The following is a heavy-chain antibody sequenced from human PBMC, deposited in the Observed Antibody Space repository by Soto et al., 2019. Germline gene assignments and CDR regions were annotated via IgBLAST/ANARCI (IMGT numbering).Heavy chain of an antibody. CDR2: IHHSGST. CDR3: ARAHYGDYGYGMDV. J-gene: IGHJ6*02. CDR1: GDSINSYH. V-gene: IGHV4-59*12. D-gene: IGHD4-17*01. Sequence: SENLSLTCTVSGDSINSYHWTWIRQPPEEGLRWIGNIHHSGSTYYNPSLKSRVTISVDRSKNQFSLKLSSVTAADTAVYYCARAHYGDYGYGMDVWGQGTTVTVSS.